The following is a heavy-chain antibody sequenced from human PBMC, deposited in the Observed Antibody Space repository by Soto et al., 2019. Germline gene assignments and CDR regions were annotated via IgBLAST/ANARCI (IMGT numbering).Heavy chain of an antibody. V-gene: IGHV4-59*01. Sequence: QVQLQESGPGLVKPSETLSLTCTVSGGSISSYYWSWIRQPPGKGLEWIGYIYYSGSTNYNPSLKTRVTISVDTSKNQFSLQLRSVTAADTAVDYCARDTPNYDSHNWFDPWGQGTLVTVSS. D-gene: IGHD3-22*01. CDR1: GGSISSYY. CDR3: ARDTPNYDSHNWFDP. J-gene: IGHJ5*02. CDR2: IYYSGST.